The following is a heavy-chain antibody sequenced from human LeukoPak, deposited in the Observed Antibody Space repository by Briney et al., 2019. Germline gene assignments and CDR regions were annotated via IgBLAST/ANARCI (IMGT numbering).Heavy chain of an antibody. V-gene: IGHV3-30*04. J-gene: IGHJ3*01. CDR2: ITYDGTDT. D-gene: IGHD3-16*01. CDR1: GFNFRPYG. CDR3: ARPGGYAFDL. Sequence: PGTSLRLSCAASGFNFRPYGFHWLRQAPGKGPEWMAFITYDGTDTYYADSVKGRFTLSRDNSQNTLYLQMNSLRAADTAVYYCARPGGYAFDLWGQGTMVTVSS.